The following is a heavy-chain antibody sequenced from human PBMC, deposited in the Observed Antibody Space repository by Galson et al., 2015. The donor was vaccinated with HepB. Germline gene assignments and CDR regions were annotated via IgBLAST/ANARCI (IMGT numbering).Heavy chain of an antibody. V-gene: IGHV3-23*01. D-gene: IGHD3-10*01. Sequence: SLRLSCAASGFTFTSYAMSWVRQAPGKGLEWVSGISGSDGNTYYADSVKGRFTISRDNSKNTLYLQMNSLRADDTAVYYCAKGVGSYYNVLGYWGQGTLVTVSS. J-gene: IGHJ4*02. CDR2: ISGSDGNT. CDR1: GFTFTSYA. CDR3: AKGVGSYYNVLGY.